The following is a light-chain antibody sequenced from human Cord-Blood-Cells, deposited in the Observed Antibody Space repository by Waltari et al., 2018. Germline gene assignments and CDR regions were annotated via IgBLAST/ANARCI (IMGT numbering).Light chain of an antibody. CDR1: SANIGSNT. CDR3: AAWDDSLNGWV. J-gene: IGLJ3*02. Sequence: QSVLTQPPSASGTPGQRVTISCSGSSANIGSNTVNWYQHLPGTAPNLLTYSNNQRPSGVPDRFSGSKSGTSASLAISGLQSEDEADYYCAAWDDSLNGWVFGGGTKLTVL. V-gene: IGLV1-44*01. CDR2: SNN.